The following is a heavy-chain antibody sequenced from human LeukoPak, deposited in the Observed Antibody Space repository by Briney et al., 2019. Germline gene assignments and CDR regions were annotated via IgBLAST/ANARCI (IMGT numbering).Heavy chain of an antibody. CDR3: ARVSWNMVRGFIYFDY. CDR1: GFTFSSYA. J-gene: IGHJ4*02. CDR2: ISGSGGST. V-gene: IGHV3-23*01. Sequence: GGSLRLSCAASGFTFSSYAMSWVRQAPGKGLEWVSAISGSGGSTYYADSVKGRFTISRDNSKNTLYLQMNSLRAEDTAVYYCARVSWNMVRGFIYFDYWGQGTLVTVSS. D-gene: IGHD3-10*01.